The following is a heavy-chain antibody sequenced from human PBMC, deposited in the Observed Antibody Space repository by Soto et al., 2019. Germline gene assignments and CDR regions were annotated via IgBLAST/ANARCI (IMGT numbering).Heavy chain of an antibody. D-gene: IGHD3-16*01. Sequence: SVKVSCKASGGTISSYAISWVRQAPGQGLEWMGGIIPIFGTANYAQKFQGRVTITADESTSTAYMELSSLRSEDTAVYYCAGPLGDYREKEAAKRGPSYFDYGGQGTLVPVPP. CDR2: IIPIFGTA. J-gene: IGHJ4*02. CDR3: AGPLGDYREKEAAKRGPSYFDY. V-gene: IGHV1-69*13. CDR1: GGTISSYA.